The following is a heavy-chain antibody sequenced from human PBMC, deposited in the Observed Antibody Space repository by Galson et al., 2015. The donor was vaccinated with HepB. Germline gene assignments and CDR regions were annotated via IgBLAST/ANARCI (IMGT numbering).Heavy chain of an antibody. CDR2: ISAYNGNT. D-gene: IGHD6-19*01. V-gene: IGHV1-18*04. CDR1: GYTFTSYG. CDR3: ARSLPAHKYSSGWYGGVPPDY. Sequence: SVKVSCKASGYTFTSYGISWVRQAPGQGLEWMGWISAYNGNTNYAQKLQGRVTMTTDTSTSTAYMELRSLRSDDTAVYYCARSLPAHKYSSGWYGGVPPDYWGQGTLVTVSS. J-gene: IGHJ4*02.